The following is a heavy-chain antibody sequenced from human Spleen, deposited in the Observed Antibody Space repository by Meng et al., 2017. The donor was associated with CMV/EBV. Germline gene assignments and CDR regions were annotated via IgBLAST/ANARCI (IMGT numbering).Heavy chain of an antibody. CDR2: IHYSGST. D-gene: IGHD2-2*01. CDR1: GDSINSGGYY. CDR3: ARGIVVVPAVHKWARTWFDP. V-gene: IGHV4-31*03. J-gene: IGHJ5*02. Sequence: LSCTVSGDSINSGGYYWSWIRQHPGKGLEWIGYIHYSGSTNYTPSLKSRATISMDTSKNQFSLKLSSVTAADTAVYYCARGIVVVPAVHKWARTWFDPWGQGTLVTVSS.